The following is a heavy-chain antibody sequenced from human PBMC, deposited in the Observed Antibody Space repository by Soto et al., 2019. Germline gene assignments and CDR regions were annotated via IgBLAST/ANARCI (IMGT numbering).Heavy chain of an antibody. V-gene: IGHV3-74*01. J-gene: IGHJ5*02. CDR1: GFTFSTYW. CDR3: VRDGYCITISCYGNWFDP. Sequence: EVQLVESGGGLVQPGGSLRLSCAASGFTFSTYWMHWIRQVPGKGLEWVSRINSDASHTYYADSVKGRFTISRDNAKNTLHLEMNSLRAEDTAAYYCVRDGYCITISCYGNWFDPWGQGTLVTVSS. D-gene: IGHD2-2*03. CDR2: INSDASHT.